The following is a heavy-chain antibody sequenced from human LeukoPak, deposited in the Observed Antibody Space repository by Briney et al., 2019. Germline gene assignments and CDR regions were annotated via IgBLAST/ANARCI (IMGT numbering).Heavy chain of an antibody. CDR3: ATVQPLLRYFDWSFDY. CDR2: FNPEDGET. V-gene: IGHV1-24*01. CDR1: GYTFTGYY. J-gene: IGHJ4*02. Sequence: GASVTVSCKASGYTFTGYYMHWVRQAPGQGLEWMGGFNPEDGETIYAQKFQGRVTMTEDTSTDTAYMELSSLRSEDTAVYYCATVQPLLRYFDWSFDYWGQGTLVTVSS. D-gene: IGHD3-9*01.